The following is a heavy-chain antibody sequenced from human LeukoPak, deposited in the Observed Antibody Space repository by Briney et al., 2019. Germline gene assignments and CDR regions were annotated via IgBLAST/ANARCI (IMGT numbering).Heavy chain of an antibody. D-gene: IGHD3-10*01. CDR3: AVHYGSGRDFDY. V-gene: IGHV3-21*01. CDR1: GFTFSSYS. CDR2: ISSSSSYI. J-gene: IGHJ4*02. Sequence: GGSLRLSCAASGFTFSSYSMNWVRQAPGKGLEWVSSISSSSSYIYYADSVKGRFTISRDNAKNSLYLQMNSLRAEDTAVYYCAVHYGSGRDFDYWGQGTLVTVSS.